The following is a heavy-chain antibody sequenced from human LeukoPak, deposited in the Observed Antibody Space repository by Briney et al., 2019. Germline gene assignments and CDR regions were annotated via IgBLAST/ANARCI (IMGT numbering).Heavy chain of an antibody. CDR2: INTNTGNP. Sequence: GASVKVSCKASGYTFTSYAMNWVRQAPGQGLEWMGWINTNTGNPTYAQGFTGRFVFSLDTSVSTAYLQISSLKAEDTAVYYCARDGYGGSNYYYYYMDVWGKGTTVAVSS. J-gene: IGHJ6*03. V-gene: IGHV7-4-1*02. D-gene: IGHD1-26*01. CDR3: ARDGYGGSNYYYYYMDV. CDR1: GYTFTSYA.